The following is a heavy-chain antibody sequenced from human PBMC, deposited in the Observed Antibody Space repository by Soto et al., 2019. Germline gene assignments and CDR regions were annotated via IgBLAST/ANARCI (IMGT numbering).Heavy chain of an antibody. D-gene: IGHD4-4*01. CDR2: IYTGGST. J-gene: IGHJ1*01. V-gene: IGHV3-53*01. Sequence: ETLSLTCTVSGASISSYYWSWIRQPPGKGLEWVSVIYTGGSTSYADSVKGRFTISRDNSKNTVYLQMNSLRAEDTAVYYCARDLGRDSNQHWGPGTLVTVSS. CDR3: ARDLGRDSNQH. CDR1: GASISSYY.